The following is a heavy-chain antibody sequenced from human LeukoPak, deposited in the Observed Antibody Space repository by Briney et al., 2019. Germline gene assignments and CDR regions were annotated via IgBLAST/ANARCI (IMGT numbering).Heavy chain of an antibody. D-gene: IGHD7-27*01. CDR1: GFTFSTYG. V-gene: IGHV3-23*01. CDR2: ISPSGDIT. J-gene: IGHJ3*01. Sequence: GGSLRLSCAASGFTFSTYGMHWVRQAPGKGLEWVSGISPSGDITYYADSAMGRFSISRDNPKSTVSLQMSSLRAEDTALYYCVRDLHWGGFDVWGQGTMVTVSS. CDR3: VRDLHWGGFDV.